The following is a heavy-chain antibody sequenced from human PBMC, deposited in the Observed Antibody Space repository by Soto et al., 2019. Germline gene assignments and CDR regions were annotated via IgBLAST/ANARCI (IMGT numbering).Heavy chain of an antibody. D-gene: IGHD2-21*02. CDR2: IYYSGST. CDR1: GGSISSSSYY. CDR3: ARPGGDCGCDCDPDYFDY. J-gene: IGHJ4*02. Sequence: QLQLQESGPGLVKPSETLSLTCTVSGGSISSSSYYWGWIRQHPGKGLEWIGCIYYSGSTYYNPSRKSRVSISVDTSKKHFSLKLSSVTAAVAAVYYCARPGGDCGCDCDPDYFDYWGQGTLVTVSS. V-gene: IGHV4-39*02.